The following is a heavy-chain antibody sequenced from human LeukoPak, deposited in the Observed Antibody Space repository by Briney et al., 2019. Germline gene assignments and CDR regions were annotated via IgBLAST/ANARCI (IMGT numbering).Heavy chain of an antibody. D-gene: IGHD7-27*01. Sequence: GASVKVSCKASGYTFSNYGISWVRQAPGQGLEWMAWISAYNGNTNYAQKFQGRVTMTTDTPTSTAYMELRSLRSDDTAVYYCARDLRAWDYYYYLDVWGKGTTVTVSS. CDR3: ARDLRAWDYYYYLDV. V-gene: IGHV1-18*01. CDR2: ISAYNGNT. J-gene: IGHJ6*03. CDR1: GYTFSNYG.